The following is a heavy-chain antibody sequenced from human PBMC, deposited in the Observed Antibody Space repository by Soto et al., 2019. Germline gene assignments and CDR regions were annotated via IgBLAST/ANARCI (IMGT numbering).Heavy chain of an antibody. J-gene: IGHJ1*01. Sequence: EVQLLESGGGLVQPGGSLRLSCAASGFTFSSYGMSWVRQAPGKGLEWVSAISGSGRTTYYADSVKGRFTISRDNSKSTLYLQMNSLRAEDTAVYYCAKDPMVATQGYFQHWGQGTLVTVSS. CDR1: GFTFSSYG. CDR2: ISGSGRTT. CDR3: AKDPMVATQGYFQH. V-gene: IGHV3-23*01. D-gene: IGHD5-12*01.